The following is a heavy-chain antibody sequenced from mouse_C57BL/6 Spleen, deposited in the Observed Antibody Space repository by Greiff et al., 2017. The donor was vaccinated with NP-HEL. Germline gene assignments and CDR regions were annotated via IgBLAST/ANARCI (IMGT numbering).Heavy chain of an antibody. D-gene: IGHD1-1*01. Sequence: EVMLVESGGGLVQPGGSLKLSCAASGFTFSDYYMYWVRQTPEKRLEWVAYISNGGGSTYYPDTVKGRFTISRDNAKNTLYLQMSHLKSEDTAMYYCASITTVVAGDWYFDVWGTGTTVTVSS. CDR2: ISNGGGST. J-gene: IGHJ1*03. CDR3: ASITTVVAGDWYFDV. CDR1: GFTFSDYY. V-gene: IGHV5-12*01.